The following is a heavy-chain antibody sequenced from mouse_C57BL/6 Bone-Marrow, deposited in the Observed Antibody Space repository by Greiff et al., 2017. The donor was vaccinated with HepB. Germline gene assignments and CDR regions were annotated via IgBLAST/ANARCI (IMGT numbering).Heavy chain of an antibody. CDR3: ARRGGYEDY. CDR2: IYPGSGNT. J-gene: IGHJ2*01. D-gene: IGHD2-2*01. V-gene: IGHV1-76*01. CDR1: GYTFTDYY. Sequence: QVQLQQSGAELVRPGASVKLSCKASGYTFTDYYINWVKQRPGQGLEWIARIYPGSGNTYYNEKFKGKATLTAEKSSSTAYMQLSSLTSEDSAVYFCARRGGYEDYWGQGTTLTVSS.